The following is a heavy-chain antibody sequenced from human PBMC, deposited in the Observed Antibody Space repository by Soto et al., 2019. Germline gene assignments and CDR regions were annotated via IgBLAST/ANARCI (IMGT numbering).Heavy chain of an antibody. V-gene: IGHV3-64D*06. CDR3: VKGLYYYGSGSYYFDY. CDR2: ISSNGGST. J-gene: IGHJ4*02. Sequence: HPGGSLRLSCSASGFTFSSYAMHWVRQAPGKGLEYVSAISSNGGSTYYADSVKGRFTISRDNSKNTMYLQMSSLRAEDTAVYYCVKGLYYYGSGSYYFDYWGQGTLVTVSS. D-gene: IGHD3-10*01. CDR1: GFTFSSYA.